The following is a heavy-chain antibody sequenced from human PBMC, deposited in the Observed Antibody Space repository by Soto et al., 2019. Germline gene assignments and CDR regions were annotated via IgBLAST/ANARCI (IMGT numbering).Heavy chain of an antibody. J-gene: IGHJ6*02. CDR3: VIDLVVAVCIGVCYTTLYLTYYCYGMDV. V-gene: IGHV1-18*01. CDR1: GYTFTSYG. Sequence: ASVKVSCKASGYTFTSYGISWVRQAPGQGLERMGWISAYNGNTNYAQKLQGRVTMTTDTSTSTAYMELRSLRFDDTAVYYCVIDLVVAVCIGVCYTTLYLTYYCYGMDVWGRGTTVTVSS. CDR2: ISAYNGNT. D-gene: IGHD2-8*01.